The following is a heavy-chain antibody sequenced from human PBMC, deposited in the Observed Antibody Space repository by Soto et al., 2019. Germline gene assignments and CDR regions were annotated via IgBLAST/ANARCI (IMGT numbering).Heavy chain of an antibody. CDR1: GDSVNTKSYY. CDR2: IYFNGSA. V-gene: IGHV4-61*01. J-gene: IGHJ3*02. D-gene: IGHD3-10*01. Sequence: SETLSLTCTVSGDSVNTKSYYWTWIRQSPGERPEWIGYIYFNGSAEYNPSLKSRVTISMDTSKNQFSLKLNSVTTADSAVYYCAREGSVFIACYRPYAFDIWGQGTMGTVS. CDR3: AREGSVFIACYRPYAFDI.